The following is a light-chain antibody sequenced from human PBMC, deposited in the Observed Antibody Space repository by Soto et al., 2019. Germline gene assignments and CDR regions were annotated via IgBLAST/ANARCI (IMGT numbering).Light chain of an antibody. CDR2: DDR. CDR1: NIGRTN. J-gene: IGLJ3*02. CDR3: QVWDSNSDHVL. Sequence: SYVLTQPPSVSVAPGQTATITCGADNIGRTNVHWYQHKPGQAPVVVVFDDRDRPSGIPDRFSGSNSGNMATLSVTRVEAGDEADYYCQVWDSNSDHVLFGGGTKLTVL. V-gene: IGLV3-21*02.